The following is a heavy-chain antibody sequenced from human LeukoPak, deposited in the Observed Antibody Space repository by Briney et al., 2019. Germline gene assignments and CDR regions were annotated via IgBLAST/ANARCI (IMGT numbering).Heavy chain of an antibody. CDR1: GYSFTSYW. CDR3: ARHPAPNYDFWSGSNWFDP. J-gene: IGHJ5*02. Sequence: GESLKISCKGSGYSFTSYWIGWVRQMPGKGLEWMGRIDPSDSYTNYSPSFQGHVTISADKSISTAYLQWSSLKASDTAMYYCARHPAPNYDFWSGSNWFDPWGQGTLVTVSS. V-gene: IGHV5-10-1*01. CDR2: IDPSDSYT. D-gene: IGHD3-3*01.